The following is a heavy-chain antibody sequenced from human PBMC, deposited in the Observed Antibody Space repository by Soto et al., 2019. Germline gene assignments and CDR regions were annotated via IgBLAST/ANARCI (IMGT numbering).Heavy chain of an antibody. D-gene: IGHD1-7*01. Sequence: SETLSLTCTVFGGSISSNYWTWIRQPPGQGLEWIGEIYRTGSTNYNPSLKSRVTISLDKSENQFSLKVTSLTAADTAVYYCASRDPGTSVDYWGQGTLVTVSS. CDR1: GGSISSNY. CDR3: ASRDPGTSVDY. CDR2: IYRTGST. V-gene: IGHV4-4*09. J-gene: IGHJ4*02.